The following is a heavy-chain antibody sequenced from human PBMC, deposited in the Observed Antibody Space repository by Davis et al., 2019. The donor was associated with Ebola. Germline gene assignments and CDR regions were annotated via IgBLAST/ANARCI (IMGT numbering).Heavy chain of an antibody. D-gene: IGHD4-11*01. CDR2: IYSGGST. V-gene: IGHV3-53*01. J-gene: IGHJ6*04. Sequence: GESLKISCAASGFTVSSNYMSWVRQAPGKGLEWVSVIYSGGSTYYADSVKGRFTISRDNSKNTLYLQMNSLRAEDTAVYYCTTVGTVTTDGMDVWGKGTTVTVSS. CDR1: GFTVSSNY. CDR3: TTVGTVTTDGMDV.